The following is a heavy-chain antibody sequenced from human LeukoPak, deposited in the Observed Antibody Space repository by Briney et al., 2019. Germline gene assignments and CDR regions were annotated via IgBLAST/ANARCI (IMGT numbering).Heavy chain of an antibody. Sequence: SETLSLTCAVYGVSFSGYYWSWIRQPPGKGLEWIGEINHSGSTNYNQSLKSRVTISVDTSKNQFSLKLSSVTVADTAVYYCSRGGAITLIAGVSWGQGTLVTVSS. CDR3: SRGGAITLIAGVS. D-gene: IGHD3-22*01. CDR2: INHSGST. V-gene: IGHV4-34*01. J-gene: IGHJ5*02. CDR1: GVSFSGYY.